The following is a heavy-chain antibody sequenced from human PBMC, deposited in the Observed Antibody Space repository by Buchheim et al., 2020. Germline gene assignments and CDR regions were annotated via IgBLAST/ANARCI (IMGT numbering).Heavy chain of an antibody. CDR2: ISYDGSNK. CDR3: ARNGYCSSTSCLNWFDP. V-gene: IGHV3-30*04. Sequence: QVQLVESGGGVVQPGRSLRLSCAASGFTFSSYAMHWVRQAPGKGLEWVAVISYDGSNKYYADSVKGRFTISRDNAKNSLYLQMNSLRAEDTAVYYCARNGYCSSTSCLNWFDPWGQGTL. D-gene: IGHD2-2*03. J-gene: IGHJ5*02. CDR1: GFTFSSYA.